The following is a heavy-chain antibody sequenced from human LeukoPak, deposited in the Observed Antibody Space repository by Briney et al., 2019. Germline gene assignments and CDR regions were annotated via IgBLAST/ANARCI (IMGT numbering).Heavy chain of an antibody. J-gene: IGHJ4*02. CDR3: ARGGLYSGSYPSPGY. CDR2: ISAYNGNT. CDR1: GYTFTSYG. Sequence: ASVKVSCKASGYTFTSYGISWVRQAPGQGLEWMGWISAYNGNTNYAQKLQGRVTMTTDTSTSTAYMELRSLRSGDTAVYYCARGGLYSGSYPSPGYWGQGTLVTVSS. D-gene: IGHD1-26*01. V-gene: IGHV1-18*01.